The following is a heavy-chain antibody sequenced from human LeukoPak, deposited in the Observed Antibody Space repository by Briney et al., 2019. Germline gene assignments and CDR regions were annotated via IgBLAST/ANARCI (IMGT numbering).Heavy chain of an antibody. V-gene: IGHV4-34*01. CDR3: ARVARYYDSSGYRAKPFFDY. CDR1: GGSFSGYY. Sequence: SETLSLTCVVYGGSFSGYYWSWVRQPPGKGLEWVGEINHSGSTTYNPSLKARVTISVDTSKNQFSLKLRSMTAADTAVYYCARVARYYDSSGYRAKPFFDYWGQGTLVTVSS. CDR2: INHSGST. J-gene: IGHJ4*01. D-gene: IGHD3-22*01.